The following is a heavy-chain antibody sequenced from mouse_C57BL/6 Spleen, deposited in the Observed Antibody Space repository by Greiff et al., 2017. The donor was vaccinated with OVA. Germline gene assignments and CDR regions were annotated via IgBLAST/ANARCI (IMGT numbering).Heavy chain of an antibody. D-gene: IGHD2-5*01. J-gene: IGHJ2*01. CDR1: GYTFTEYT. CDR3: ARQYSNYDYFDY. CDR2: FYPGRGSI. Sequence: QVQLQQSGAELVKPGASVKLSCKASGYTFTEYTIHCVKQRSGQGLEWIGWFYPGRGSIKYNEKFKDTATLTADKSSSTVYMELSRLTSEDSAVYFCARQYSNYDYFDYWGQGTTLTVSS. V-gene: IGHV1-62-2*01.